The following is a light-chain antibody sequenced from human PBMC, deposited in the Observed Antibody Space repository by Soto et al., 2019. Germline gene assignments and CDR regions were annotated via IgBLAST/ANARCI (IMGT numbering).Light chain of an antibody. J-gene: IGKJ1*01. CDR1: QSVSSSY. V-gene: IGKV3-20*01. Sequence: EIVLTQSPGTLSLSPGERATLSCRASQSVSSSYLAWYQQKPGQAARLLIYGASSRATGIPDRFSGSGSGTDFTLTISRQEAEDFAVYCCQQYGSSPGTFGQGTKVEIK. CDR3: QQYGSSPGT. CDR2: GAS.